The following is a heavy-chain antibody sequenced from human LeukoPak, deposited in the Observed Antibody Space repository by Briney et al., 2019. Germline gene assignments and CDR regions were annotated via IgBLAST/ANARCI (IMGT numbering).Heavy chain of an antibody. J-gene: IGHJ4*02. D-gene: IGHD3-22*01. CDR2: IYYSGGT. V-gene: IGHV4-59*01. CDR1: GGSISRYY. Sequence: SETLSLTCTVSGGSISRYYWSWIRQPPGKGLMWFGYIYYSGGTNYNPSLKSRVTISVATSKNQFSLRLTSVTAADTAVYYCARAGSSGYSVDYWGQGTLVTVSS. CDR3: ARAGSSGYSVDY.